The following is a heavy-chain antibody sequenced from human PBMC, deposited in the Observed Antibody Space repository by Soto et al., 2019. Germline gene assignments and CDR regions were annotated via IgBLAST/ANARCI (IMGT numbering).Heavy chain of an antibody. V-gene: IGHV3-30*03. Sequence: QVLLVESGGGVVQPGRSLRLSCAASGFIFSNYDMHWVRQAPGKGLEWVAFISYDGSDKDYADSVKGRFTISRDNSKNTLFLQMNSLRVEDTAVYYCAGMITFGGVLVDWGQGTLVTVSS. J-gene: IGHJ4*02. CDR3: AGMITFGGVLVD. D-gene: IGHD3-16*02. CDR1: GFIFSNYD. CDR2: ISYDGSDK.